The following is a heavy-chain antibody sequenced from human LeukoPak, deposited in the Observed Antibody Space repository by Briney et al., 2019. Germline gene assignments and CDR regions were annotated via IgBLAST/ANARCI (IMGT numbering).Heavy chain of an antibody. D-gene: IGHD6-6*01. CDR3: ARNSSSSSPPERYNWFDP. J-gene: IGHJ5*02. CDR1: GYSIGTDYY. Sequence: SETLSLTCTVSGYSIGTDYYWGWIRLPPGKGLEWIGSIYNSGSTYHNPSLKSRITISVDTSKNQFSLKLSSVTAADTAVYYCARNSSSSSPPERYNWFDPWGQGTLVTVSS. CDR2: IYNSGST. V-gene: IGHV4-38-2*02.